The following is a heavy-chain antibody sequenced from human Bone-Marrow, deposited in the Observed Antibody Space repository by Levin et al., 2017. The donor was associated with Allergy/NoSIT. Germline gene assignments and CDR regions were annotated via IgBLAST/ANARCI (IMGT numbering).Heavy chain of an antibody. D-gene: IGHD2-2*01. V-gene: IGHV3-30-3*01. CDR3: ARAPGERTSHWKHTAFDI. J-gene: IGHJ3*02. Sequence: GESLKISCAASGFTFSSYAMHWVRQAPGKGLEWVAVISYDGSNKYYADSVKGRFTISRDNSKNTLYLQMNSLRAEDTAVYYCARAPGERTSHWKHTAFDIWGQGTMVTVSS. CDR1: GFTFSSYA. CDR2: ISYDGSNK.